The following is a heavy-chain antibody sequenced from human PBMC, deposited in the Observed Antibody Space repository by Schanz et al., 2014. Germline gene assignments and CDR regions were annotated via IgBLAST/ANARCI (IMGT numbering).Heavy chain of an antibody. V-gene: IGHV7-4-1*02. CDR2: INPTTGNP. Sequence: QLVQSGSEFRKPGASVKVSCKASGYIFSSYAIHWVRQAPGQGLEWMGWINPTTGNPGYAQGFTGRFVFSFDNSVSTAYLQISGIKDEDTAVYYCARARYGLDVWGQGTTVTVSS. CDR1: GYIFSSYA. J-gene: IGHJ6*02. CDR3: ARARYGLDV.